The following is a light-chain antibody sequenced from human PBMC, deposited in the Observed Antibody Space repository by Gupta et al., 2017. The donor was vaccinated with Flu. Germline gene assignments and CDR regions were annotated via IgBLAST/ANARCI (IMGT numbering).Light chain of an antibody. CDR1: NIGSNS. Sequence: KTARITCGGDNIGSNSVHWYQQKPGQAPVLVVYDVTDRPSGIPERFSGSNSGNTATLTISRVEAGDEADYYCQVWDTRSDHPVVFGGGIKLTVL. CDR3: QVWDTRSDHPVV. J-gene: IGLJ2*01. CDR2: DVT. V-gene: IGLV3-21*03.